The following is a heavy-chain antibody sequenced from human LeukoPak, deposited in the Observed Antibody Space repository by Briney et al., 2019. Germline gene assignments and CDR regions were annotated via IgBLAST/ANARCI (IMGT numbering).Heavy chain of an antibody. V-gene: IGHV4-59*08. CDR1: GGSISSYY. CDR3: ASPYYDSSGLDAFDI. J-gene: IGHJ3*02. Sequence: PSETLSLTCTVSGGSISSYYWSWIRQPPGKGLEWIGYIYYSGSTNYNPSLKSRVTISVDTSKNQFSLKPSSVTAADTAVYYCASPYYDSSGLDAFDIWGQGTMVTVSS. D-gene: IGHD3-22*01. CDR2: IYYSGST.